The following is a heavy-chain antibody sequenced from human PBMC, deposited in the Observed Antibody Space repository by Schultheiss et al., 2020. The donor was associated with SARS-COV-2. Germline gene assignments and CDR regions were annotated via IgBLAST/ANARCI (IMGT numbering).Heavy chain of an antibody. V-gene: IGHV1-2*06. CDR1: GYRFTDYW. CDR3: ARDALGDGHDWQFDP. D-gene: IGHD5-12*01. J-gene: IGHJ5*02. Sequence: ASVKVSCKASGYRFTDYWINWVRQAPGQGLEWMGRINPSSGDTNYAQKFQDRVTMATDTSINTAYIEVISLLSDDTAVYYCARDALGDGHDWQFDPWGQGTLVTVSS. CDR2: INPSSGDT.